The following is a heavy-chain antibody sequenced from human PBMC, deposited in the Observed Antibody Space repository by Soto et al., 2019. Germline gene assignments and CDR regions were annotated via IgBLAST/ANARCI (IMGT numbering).Heavy chain of an antibody. CDR1: GFTFSRYW. V-gene: IGHV3-7*01. Sequence: EVQLVGSGGGLVQPGGSLRLSCVASGFTFSRYWMNWVRHAPGKGLEWVSNIKEDGSEITYVDSMKCIFNISRDNDKESVYLQMNSLRDEDTGVYFCAAFERWSDSTSWGQGIPVAVSS. CDR2: IKEDGSEI. D-gene: IGHD2-15*01. J-gene: IGHJ5*02. CDR3: AAFERWSDSTS.